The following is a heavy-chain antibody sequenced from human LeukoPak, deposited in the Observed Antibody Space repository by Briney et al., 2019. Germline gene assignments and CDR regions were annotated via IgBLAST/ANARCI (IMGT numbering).Heavy chain of an antibody. Sequence: ASVKVSCKASGYTFTSYDINWVRQATGQGLEWMGWMNTNSGNTGYAQKFQGRVTMTRNTPISTVYMELSSLRSEDTAVYYCARGRYDILTGSYYYGMDVWGQGTTVTVSS. D-gene: IGHD3-9*01. CDR3: ARGRYDILTGSYYYGMDV. CDR2: MNTNSGNT. V-gene: IGHV1-8*01. J-gene: IGHJ6*02. CDR1: GYTFTSYD.